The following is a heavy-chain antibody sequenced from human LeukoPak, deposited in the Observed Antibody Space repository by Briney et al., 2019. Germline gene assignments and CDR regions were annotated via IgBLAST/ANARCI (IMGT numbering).Heavy chain of an antibody. D-gene: IGHD2-2*01. CDR1: GGSISSGGYY. J-gene: IGHJ3*02. V-gene: IGHV4-31*03. CDR3: ARELVPAAGGAFDI. Sequence: PSETLSLTCTVSGGSISSGGYYWSWIRQHPGKGLEWIGYIYYSGSTYYNPSLKSRVTISVETSKNQFSLKLSSVTAADTAVYYCARELVPAAGGAFDIWGQGTMVTVSS. CDR2: IYYSGST.